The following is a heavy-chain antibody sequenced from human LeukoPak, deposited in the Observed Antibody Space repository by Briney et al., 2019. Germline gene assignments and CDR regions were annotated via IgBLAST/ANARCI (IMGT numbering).Heavy chain of an antibody. CDR3: ARVGDSGYIDY. V-gene: IGHV1-69*05. CDR2: IIPIFGTA. D-gene: IGHD5-12*01. J-gene: IGHJ4*02. Sequence: AAVKVSCKASGGTFISYAISWVRQAPGQGLEWMGRIIPIFGTANYAQKFQGRVTITTDESTSTAYMELSSLSSEDTAVYYCARVGDSGYIDYWGQGTLVTVSS. CDR1: GGTFISYA.